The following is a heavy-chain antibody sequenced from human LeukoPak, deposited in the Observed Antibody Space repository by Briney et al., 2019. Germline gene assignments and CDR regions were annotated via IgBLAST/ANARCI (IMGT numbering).Heavy chain of an antibody. V-gene: IGHV4-61*01. CDR1: GGSVCSGSYY. D-gene: IGHD2-15*01. CDR2: ISYSGST. J-gene: IGHJ3*02. Sequence: PSETLSLTCTVSGGSVCSGSYYWTWSRQPPGKGLEWIAYISYSGSTNYNPSLKSRVTISVDTSENQFSLNLSSVTAADTALYYCARRGSGGRSFDIWGQGTMVTVSS. CDR3: ARRGSGGRSFDI.